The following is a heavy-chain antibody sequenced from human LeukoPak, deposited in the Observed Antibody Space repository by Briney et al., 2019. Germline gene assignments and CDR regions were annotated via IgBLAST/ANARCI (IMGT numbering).Heavy chain of an antibody. CDR2: IHYSGSS. CDR3: ARGHGSSSWAPPGY. D-gene: IGHD6-13*01. J-gene: IGHJ4*02. Sequence: SETLSLTCAVSGGSISTYYWSWIRQPPGKGLEWIGYIHYSGSSNYNPSLKSRVTISLDTSKNQFSLKLSSVTAADTAVYYCARGHGSSSWAPPGYWGQGTLVTVSS. V-gene: IGHV4-59*12. CDR1: GGSISTYY.